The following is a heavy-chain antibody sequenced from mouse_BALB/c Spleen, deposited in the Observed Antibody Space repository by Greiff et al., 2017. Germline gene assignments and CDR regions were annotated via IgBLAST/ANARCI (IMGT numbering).Heavy chain of an antibody. CDR3: TRENWDGCAY. D-gene: IGHD4-1*01. Sequence: EVQRVEPGGGLVKPGGSLKLSCAASGSTFSSYTMSWVRQTPEQRLEWVATISSGGSYTYYPDSVKGRFTISRDNAKNTLYLQMSSLKSEDTAMYFCTRENWDGCAYWGQGTLVTVSA. CDR1: GSTFSSYT. J-gene: IGHJ3*01. V-gene: IGHV5-6-4*01. CDR2: ISSGGSYT.